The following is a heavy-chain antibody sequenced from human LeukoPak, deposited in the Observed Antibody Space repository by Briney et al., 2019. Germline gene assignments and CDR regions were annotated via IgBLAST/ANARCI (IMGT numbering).Heavy chain of an antibody. D-gene: IGHD6-19*01. V-gene: IGHV1-2*02. CDR2: INPNSGVT. CDR1: GHTFTGYY. Sequence: ASVKVSCKASGHTFTGYYMHWVRQAPGQGLEWLGWINPNSGVTNYAQKFQGRITMTRDTTITTVYMELSSLTSDDTAVYYCGSGQWLVGVFYWGQGTLVTVSS. CDR3: GSGQWLVGVFY. J-gene: IGHJ4*02.